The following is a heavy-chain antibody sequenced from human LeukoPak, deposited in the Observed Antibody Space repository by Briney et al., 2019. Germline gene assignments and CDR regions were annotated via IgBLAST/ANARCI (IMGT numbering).Heavy chain of an antibody. D-gene: IGHD5-12*01. CDR1: GFTFRDYA. V-gene: IGHV3-23*03. CDR2: IYSGGST. J-gene: IGHJ4*02. CDR3: AKPFYSGYDSHFDY. Sequence: GGSLRLSCAASGFTFRDYAMSWVRQAPGKGLEWVSVIYSGGSTYYADSVKGRFTISRDNSKNTLYLQMNSLRAEDTAVYYCAKPFYSGYDSHFDYWGQGTLVTVSS.